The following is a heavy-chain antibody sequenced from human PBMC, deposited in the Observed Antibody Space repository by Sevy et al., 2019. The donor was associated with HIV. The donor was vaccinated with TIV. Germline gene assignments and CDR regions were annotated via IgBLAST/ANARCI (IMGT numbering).Heavy chain of an antibody. CDR1: GYTFITYR. CDR2: ISPHNGDT. Sequence: ASVKVSCKVSGYTFITYRITWVRQAPGQGLEWMGWISPHNGDTNYAQKLQGRVTMITDTSANTAYMEVRGLRYDDTAVDYCARAYCSGGRCYSLAYWGQGTLVTVSS. D-gene: IGHD2-15*01. J-gene: IGHJ4*02. CDR3: ARAYCSGGRCYSLAY. V-gene: IGHV1-18*01.